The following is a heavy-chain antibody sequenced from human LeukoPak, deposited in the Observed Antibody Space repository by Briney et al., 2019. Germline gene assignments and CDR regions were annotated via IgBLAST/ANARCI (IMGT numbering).Heavy chain of an antibody. D-gene: IGHD4-23*01. CDR3: ARDWEKTVVTPYYFDY. CDR1: GYTFTSYG. Sequence: SVKVSCKASGYTFTSYGISWVRQAPGQGLEWMGWISAYNGNTNYAQKLQGRVTMTTDTSTSTAYMELRSLRSDDTAVYYCARDWEKTVVTPYYFDYWGQGTLVTVSS. V-gene: IGHV1-18*01. J-gene: IGHJ4*02. CDR2: ISAYNGNT.